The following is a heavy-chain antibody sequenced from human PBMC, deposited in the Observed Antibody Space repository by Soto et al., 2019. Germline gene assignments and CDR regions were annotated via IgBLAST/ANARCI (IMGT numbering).Heavy chain of an antibody. CDR2: IKQDGSEK. J-gene: IGHJ5*02. CDR3: AAISLDDFWSGYYFTSWFDP. D-gene: IGHD3-3*01. Sequence: EVQLVESGGGLVQPGGSLRLSCAASGFTFSSYWMSWVRQAPGKGLEWVANIKQDGSEKYYVDSVKGRFTISRDNAKNSLYLQMNRLRAEDTAVYYCAAISLDDFWSGYYFTSWFDPWGQGTLVTVSS. V-gene: IGHV3-7*05. CDR1: GFTFSSYW.